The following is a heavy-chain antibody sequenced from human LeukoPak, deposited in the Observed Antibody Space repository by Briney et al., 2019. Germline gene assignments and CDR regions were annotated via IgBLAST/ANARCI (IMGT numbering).Heavy chain of an antibody. J-gene: IGHJ4*02. CDR2: ISSSSSYI. V-gene: IGHV3-21*01. D-gene: IGHD3-3*01. CDR3: ARDPNYDFWSGYYVAYFDY. CDR1: GFMFSGYS. Sequence: GGSLRLSCAASGFMFSGYSMNWVRQAPGKGLERVSSISSSSSYIYYADSVKGRFTISRDNAKDSLYLQMNSLRAEDTAVYYCARDPNYDFWSGYYVAYFDYWGQGTLVTVSS.